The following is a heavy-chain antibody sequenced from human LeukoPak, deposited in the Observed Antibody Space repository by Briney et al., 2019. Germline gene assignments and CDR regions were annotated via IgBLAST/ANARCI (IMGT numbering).Heavy chain of an antibody. J-gene: IGHJ5*02. Sequence: GGSLRLSCAASGFTFSSYTMNWVRQAPGKGLEWVSFIITTGSTIHYGDSVRGRFTISRDNAKNSLSLQMNSLRDEDTAVHYCARGCIGGSCWSRNWFDPWGQGTLVTVSS. D-gene: IGHD2-15*01. CDR1: GFTFSSYT. V-gene: IGHV3-48*02. CDR2: IITTGSTI. CDR3: ARGCIGGSCWSRNWFDP.